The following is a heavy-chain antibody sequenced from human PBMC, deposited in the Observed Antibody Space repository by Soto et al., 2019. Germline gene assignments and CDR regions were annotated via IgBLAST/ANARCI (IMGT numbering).Heavy chain of an antibody. CDR2: IYYSGST. D-gene: IGHD4-17*01. CDR3: ASSTVTRYYFDY. Sequence: SETLSLTCTVAGGSISSGGYYWSWIRQHPGKGLEWIGYIYYSGSTYYNPSLKSRVTISVDTSKNQFSLKLSSVTAADTAVYYCASSTVTRYYFDYWGQGTLVTVSS. CDR1: GGSISSGGYY. V-gene: IGHV4-31*03. J-gene: IGHJ4*02.